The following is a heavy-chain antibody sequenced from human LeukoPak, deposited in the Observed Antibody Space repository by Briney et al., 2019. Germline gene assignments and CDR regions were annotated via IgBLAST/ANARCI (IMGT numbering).Heavy chain of an antibody. D-gene: IGHD3-10*01. CDR3: ARDSVLLWFGEHNWFDP. J-gene: IGHJ5*02. V-gene: IGHV1-3*01. CDR1: GYTFTSNA. CDR2: INAGNGNT. Sequence: ASVKVSCKASGYTFTSNAMHWVRQAPGQRLEWMGWINAGNGNTKYSQKFQGRVTITRDTSASTAYMELSSLRSEDTAVYYCARDSVLLWFGEHNWFDPWGQGTLVTVSS.